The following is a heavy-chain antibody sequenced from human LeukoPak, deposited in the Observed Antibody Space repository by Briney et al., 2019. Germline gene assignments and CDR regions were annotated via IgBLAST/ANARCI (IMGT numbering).Heavy chain of an antibody. J-gene: IGHJ4*02. Sequence: SETLSLTCAVSGGSISSSNWWSWIRQPPGKGLEWIGNIYYGGSSYYNPSLQSRVTISLDTSKNQFSLKLRSVTAADTAVYYCAREVWYDILTGYYFDYWGQGTLVTVSS. CDR2: IYYGGSS. CDR1: GGSISSSNW. V-gene: IGHV4-4*02. D-gene: IGHD3-9*01. CDR3: AREVWYDILTGYYFDY.